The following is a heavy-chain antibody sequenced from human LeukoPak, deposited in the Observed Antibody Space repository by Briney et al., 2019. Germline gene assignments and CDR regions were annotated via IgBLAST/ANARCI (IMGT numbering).Heavy chain of an antibody. CDR2: ISGYNGNT. CDR3: ARYGVGWPFDY. J-gene: IGHJ4*02. D-gene: IGHD6-19*01. V-gene: IGHV1-18*01. CDR1: GYTFISYG. Sequence: ASVKVSFKASGYTFISYGISWVRQAPGQGLEWMGWISGYNGNTKYAEKLQGRVTMTTDTSTSTAYMELRSLRSDDTAVYYCARYGVGWPFDYWGQGTLVTVSS.